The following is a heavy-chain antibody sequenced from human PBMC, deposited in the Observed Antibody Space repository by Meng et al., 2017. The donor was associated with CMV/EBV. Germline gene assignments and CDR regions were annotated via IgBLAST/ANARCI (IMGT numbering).Heavy chain of an antibody. D-gene: IGHD3-22*01. Sequence: QAQLNQWGAGLLKPSETLSLTCAGYGGSFSGYYWSWIRQPPGKGLEWIGEINHSGSTNYNPSLKSRVTISVDTSKNQFSLKLSSVTAADTAVYYCARVWDSGWDYWGQGTLVTVSS. CDR3: ARVWDSGWDY. V-gene: IGHV4-34*01. J-gene: IGHJ4*02. CDR2: INHSGST. CDR1: GGSFSGYY.